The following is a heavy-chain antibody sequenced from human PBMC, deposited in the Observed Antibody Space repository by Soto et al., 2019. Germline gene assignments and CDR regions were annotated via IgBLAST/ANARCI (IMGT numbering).Heavy chain of an antibody. Sequence: PGGSLRLSCAASGFTFSSYWMHWVRQAPGKGLVWVSRINSDGSSTSYADSVKGRFTISRDNAKNTLYLQMSSLRAEDTAVYYCAPREYCSGGSCYPSYYYMDVWGKGTTVTVSS. CDR1: GFTFSSYW. CDR2: INSDGSST. CDR3: APREYCSGGSCYPSYYYMDV. V-gene: IGHV3-74*01. D-gene: IGHD2-15*01. J-gene: IGHJ6*03.